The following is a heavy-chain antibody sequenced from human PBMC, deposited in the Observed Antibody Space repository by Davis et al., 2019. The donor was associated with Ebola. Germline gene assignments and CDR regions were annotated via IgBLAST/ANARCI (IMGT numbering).Heavy chain of an antibody. CDR2: IKEDGNEK. D-gene: IGHD3-3*01. V-gene: IGHV3-7*01. CDR3: ARDDYDFWGGYSPVYYYGMDV. J-gene: IGHJ6*04. Sequence: GESLKISCAASGFTFSRNWMSWVRQAPGKGLEWVATIKEDGNEKYYVDSVKGRFTISRDNAKNSLSLQMNNLRAEDTAVYYCARDDYDFWGGYSPVYYYGMDVWGKGTTVTVSS. CDR1: GFTFSRNW.